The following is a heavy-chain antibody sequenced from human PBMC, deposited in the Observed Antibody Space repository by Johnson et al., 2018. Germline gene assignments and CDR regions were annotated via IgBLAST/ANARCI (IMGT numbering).Heavy chain of an antibody. D-gene: IGHD6-13*01. CDR1: GGSVSGYY. J-gene: IGHJ4*02. Sequence: QVQLQESGPGLVKPSETLSLICNVSGGSVSGYYWSWIRQSPGKGLEWVGSLHYSGNSNYHPSLQSRVTISVDTSKNQVSLNLTSVTAADTATYYCARGCSNWHYFDYWGQGTLVTVSS. CDR3: ARGCSNWHYFDY. CDR2: LHYSGNS. V-gene: IGHV4-59*02.